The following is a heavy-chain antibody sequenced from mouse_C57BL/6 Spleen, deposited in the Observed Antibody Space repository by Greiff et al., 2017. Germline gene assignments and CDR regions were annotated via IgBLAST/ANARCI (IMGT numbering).Heavy chain of an antibody. CDR2: IFPGSGST. CDR1: GYTFTDYY. J-gene: IGHJ4*01. CDR3: ARSTYGNFYYYAMDY. Sequence: QVQLQQSGPELVKPGASVKISCKASGYTFTDYYINWVKQRPGQGLEWIGWIFPGSGSTYYNEKFKGKATLTVDKSSSTAYMLLSSLTSEDSAVYFCARSTYGNFYYYAMDYWGQGTSVTVSS. D-gene: IGHD2-1*01. V-gene: IGHV1-75*01.